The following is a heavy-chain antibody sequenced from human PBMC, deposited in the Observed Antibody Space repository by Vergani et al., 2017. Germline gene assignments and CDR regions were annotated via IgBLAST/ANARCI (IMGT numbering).Heavy chain of an antibody. D-gene: IGHD6-13*01. V-gene: IGHV3-30-3*01. CDR2: ISYYGSNK. J-gene: IGHJ4*02. Sequence: QVQLVESGGGVVQPGRSLRLSCAASGFTFSSYAMHWVRQAPGKGLEWVAVISYYGSNKYYADSVKGRFTISRDNSKNTLYLQMNSLRAEDTAVYYCARGSSSWYGKFDYWGQGTLVTVSS. CDR1: GFTFSSYA. CDR3: ARGSSSWYGKFDY.